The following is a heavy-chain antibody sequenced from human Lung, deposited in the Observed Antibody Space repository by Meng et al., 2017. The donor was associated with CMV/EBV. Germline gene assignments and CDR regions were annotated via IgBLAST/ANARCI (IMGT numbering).Heavy chain of an antibody. CDR1: GFTFSNYG. CDR2: IRYDGRNK. V-gene: IGHV3-30*02. Sequence: GGSLRLXCAASGFTFSNYGIHWVRQAPGKGLEWVAFIRYDGRNKDYADSVRGRFTISRDNSKNTVYLQMNSLRVEDTAVYYCAKDMRDFGELLEYWGQGTLVTVSS. J-gene: IGHJ4*02. CDR3: AKDMRDFGELLEY. D-gene: IGHD1-7*01.